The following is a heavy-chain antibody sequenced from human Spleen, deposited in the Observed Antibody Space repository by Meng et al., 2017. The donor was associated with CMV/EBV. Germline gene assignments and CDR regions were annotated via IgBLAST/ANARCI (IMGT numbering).Heavy chain of an antibody. D-gene: IGHD1-26*01. CDR2: INSDGSTT. J-gene: IGHJ4*02. CDR1: GLTFSSYW. CDR3: ARGEGAG. V-gene: IGHV3-74*01. Sequence: GESLKISCAASGLTFSSYWMHWVRQAPGKGLVWVSRINSDGSTTNYADSVKGRFTISRDNAKNTLYLQMNGLRAEDTAVYYCARGEGAGWGQGTLVTVSS.